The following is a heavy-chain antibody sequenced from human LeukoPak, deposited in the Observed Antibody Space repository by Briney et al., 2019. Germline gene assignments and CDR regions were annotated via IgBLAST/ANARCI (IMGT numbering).Heavy chain of an antibody. D-gene: IGHD5-18*01. CDR1: GFTFSSYW. J-gene: IGHJ4*02. CDR3: ARAASLYSPPDY. Sequence: GGSLRLSCAASGFTFSSYWMHWVRQAPGRGLVWVSRINSEGSSTSYADSVKGRFTISRDNAKNTLYLQMNSLRAEDTAVYYCARAASLYSPPDYWGQGTLVTVSS. V-gene: IGHV3-74*01. CDR2: INSEGSST.